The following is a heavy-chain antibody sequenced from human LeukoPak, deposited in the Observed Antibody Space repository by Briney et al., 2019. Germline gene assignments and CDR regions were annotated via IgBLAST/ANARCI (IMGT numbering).Heavy chain of an antibody. D-gene: IGHD3-22*01. CDR2: ISAYNGNT. CDR3: ARGYYYDSSGYLPDAFDI. CDR1: GYTFTSYA. Sequence: ASVKVSCKASGYTFTSYAMNWVRQAPGQGLEWMGWISAYNGNTNYAQKLQGRVTMTTDTSTSTAYMELRSLRSDDTAVYYCARGYYYDSSGYLPDAFDIWGQGTMVTVSS. V-gene: IGHV1-18*01. J-gene: IGHJ3*02.